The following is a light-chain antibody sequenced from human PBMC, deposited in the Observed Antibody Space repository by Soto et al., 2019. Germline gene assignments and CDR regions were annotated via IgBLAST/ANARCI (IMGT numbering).Light chain of an antibody. CDR2: EVS. Sequence: QSALTQPASVSVSPGQSITISCTGTSSDVGGYDYVSWYQLHPGKAPKLMIFEVSNRPSGVSYRFSGSKSGNTASLTISGLQAEDEADYFCSLYSISTAYIFGTGPKVTVL. CDR1: SSDVGGYDY. J-gene: IGLJ1*01. CDR3: SLYSISTAYI. V-gene: IGLV2-14*01.